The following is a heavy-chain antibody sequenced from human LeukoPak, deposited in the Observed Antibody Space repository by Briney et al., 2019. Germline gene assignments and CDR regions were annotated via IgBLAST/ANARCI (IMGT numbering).Heavy chain of an antibody. D-gene: IGHD5-18*01. CDR3: AKGYSYGGQFGDY. CDR2: IYSGGST. CDR1: GFTVSSNY. Sequence: GGSLRLSCAASGFTVSSNYMSWVRQAPGKGLEWVRVIYSGGSTYYADSVKGRFTISRDNSKNTLYLQMNSLRAEDTAVYYCAKGYSYGGQFGDYWGQGTLVTVSS. J-gene: IGHJ4*02. V-gene: IGHV3-66*01.